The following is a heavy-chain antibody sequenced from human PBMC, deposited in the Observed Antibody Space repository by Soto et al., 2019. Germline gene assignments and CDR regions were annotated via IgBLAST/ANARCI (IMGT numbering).Heavy chain of an antibody. J-gene: IGHJ6*02. CDR2: IYYSGST. D-gene: IGHD4-4*01. CDR3: ARAASNYGYYYYYYGMDV. CDR1: GGSVSSGSYY. Sequence: KPSETLSLTCTVSGGSVSSGSYYWSWIRQPPGKGLEWIGYIYYSGSTNYNPSLKSRVTISVDTSKNQFSLKLSPVTAADTAVYYCARAASNYGYYYYYYGMDVWGQGTTVTVSS. V-gene: IGHV4-61*01.